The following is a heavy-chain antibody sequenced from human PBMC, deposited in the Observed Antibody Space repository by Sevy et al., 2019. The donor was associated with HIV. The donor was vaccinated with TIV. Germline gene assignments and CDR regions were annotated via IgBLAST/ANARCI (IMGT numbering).Heavy chain of an antibody. Sequence: GGSLRLSCAASGFTFSSYAMSWVRQAPGKGLEWVSAISGSGGSTYYADSVKGRFTISRDNSKNTLYLQMNSLRAEDTAVYYCAKDPANGLLWFGELLDFDYWGQGTLVTVSS. V-gene: IGHV3-23*01. CDR2: ISGSGGST. CDR1: GFTFSSYA. D-gene: IGHD3-10*01. J-gene: IGHJ4*02. CDR3: AKDPANGLLWFGELLDFDY.